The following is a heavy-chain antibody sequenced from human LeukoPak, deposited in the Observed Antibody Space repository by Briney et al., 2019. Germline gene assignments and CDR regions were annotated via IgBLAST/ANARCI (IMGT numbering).Heavy chain of an antibody. CDR1: GFTFSSNW. CDR2: ISGDGSRT. Sequence: GGSLRLSCAASGFTFSSNWMHWVRQAPGKGLVCVSRISGDGSRTDYADSVKGRFTISRDNRKNTLYLQMNSLRAEDTAVYYCARPLGPSVDFDYWGQGTLVTVSS. D-gene: IGHD7-27*01. V-gene: IGHV3-74*01. J-gene: IGHJ4*02. CDR3: ARPLGPSVDFDY.